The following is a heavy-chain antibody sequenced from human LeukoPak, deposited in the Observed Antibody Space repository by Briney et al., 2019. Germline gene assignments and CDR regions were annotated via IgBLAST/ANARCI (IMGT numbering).Heavy chain of an antibody. CDR2: ISAYNGNT. CDR1: GYTFTSYG. Sequence: ASVTVSCKASGYTFTSYGISWVRQAPGQGLEWMGWISAYNGNTNYAQKLQGRVTMTRDTSTSTVYMELSSLRSEDTAVYYCARESRYYYDSSGLNWGQGTLVTVSS. D-gene: IGHD3-22*01. CDR3: ARESRYYYDSSGLN. V-gene: IGHV1-18*01. J-gene: IGHJ4*02.